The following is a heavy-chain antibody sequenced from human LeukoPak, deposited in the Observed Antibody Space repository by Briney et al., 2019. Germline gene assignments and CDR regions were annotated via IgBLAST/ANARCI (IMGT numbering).Heavy chain of an antibody. D-gene: IGHD2-15*01. CDR1: SGSISSYS. Sequence: SETLSLTCTVSSGSISSYSWSWIRQPPGKGLEWIGYIYYSGSTNYNPSLKSRVTISVDTSKSQFSLKLNSVTAADTAVYYCARHYSPIDYWGQGTLVTVSS. V-gene: IGHV4-59*08. CDR2: IYYSGST. CDR3: ARHYSPIDY. J-gene: IGHJ4*02.